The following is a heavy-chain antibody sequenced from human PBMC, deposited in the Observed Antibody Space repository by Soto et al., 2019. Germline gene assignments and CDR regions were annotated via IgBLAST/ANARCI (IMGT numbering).Heavy chain of an antibody. V-gene: IGHV1-3*01. CDR2: INAGNGNT. D-gene: IGHD3-16*02. CDR3: AREQPDYDYIWGSYRYRTRFDY. CDR1: GYTFTSYA. J-gene: IGHJ4*02. Sequence: QVQLVQSGAEVKKPGASVKVSCKASGYTFTSYAMHWVRQAPGQRLEWMGWINAGNGNTKYLQKFQGRVTITRDTSASTAYMELSSLRSEDTAVYYCAREQPDYDYIWGSYRYRTRFDYWGQGTLVTVSS.